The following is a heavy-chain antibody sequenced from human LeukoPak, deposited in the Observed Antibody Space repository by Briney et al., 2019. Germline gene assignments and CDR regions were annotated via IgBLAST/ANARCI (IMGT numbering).Heavy chain of an antibody. V-gene: IGHV4-38-2*02. CDR2: IYHSGST. Sequence: SETLSLTCTVSGYSISSGYYWGWIRQPPGKGLEWIGSIYHSGSTYYNPSLKSRVTISLNTSKNQFSLELISVTAADTAVYYCARVVEWELPRPIDYWGQGTLVTVSS. D-gene: IGHD1-26*01. CDR1: GYSISSGYY. J-gene: IGHJ4*02. CDR3: ARVVEWELPRPIDY.